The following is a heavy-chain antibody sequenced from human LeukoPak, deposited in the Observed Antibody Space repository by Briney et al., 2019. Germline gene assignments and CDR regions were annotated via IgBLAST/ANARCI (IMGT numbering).Heavy chain of an antibody. CDR1: GFTVSSNY. D-gene: IGHD3-3*01. CDR3: GSILRFLEWPKGGIEDY. Sequence: GGSLRLSCAASGFTVSSNYMSWARQAPGKGLEWVSVIYSGGSTYYADSVKGRFTISRDNSKNTLYLQMNSLRAEDTAVYYCGSILRFLEWPKGGIEDYWGQGTLVTVSS. CDR2: IYSGGST. V-gene: IGHV3-53*01. J-gene: IGHJ4*02.